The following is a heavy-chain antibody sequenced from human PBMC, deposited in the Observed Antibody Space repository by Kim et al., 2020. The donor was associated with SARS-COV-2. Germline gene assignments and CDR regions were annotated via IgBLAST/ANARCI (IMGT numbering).Heavy chain of an antibody. V-gene: IGHV3-48*03. CDR2: ISGSGTTI. Sequence: GGSLRLSCAAYGFTFSSYEMNWVRQAPGKGLEWVSYISGSGTTIYYADSVKGRFTISRDNAKNSLYLQMNSLRAEDTAVYYCARNHAMDVWGQGTTVTVSS. CDR3: ARNHAMDV. J-gene: IGHJ6*02. CDR1: GFTFSSYE.